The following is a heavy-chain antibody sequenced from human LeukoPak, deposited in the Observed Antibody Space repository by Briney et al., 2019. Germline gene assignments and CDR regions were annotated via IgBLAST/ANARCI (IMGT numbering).Heavy chain of an antibody. J-gene: IGHJ3*02. CDR2: INPNSGDT. CDR1: GYTFTGYY. V-gene: IGHV1-2*02. CDR3: ARKSVVTLNAFDI. D-gene: IGHD4-23*01. Sequence: GASVKVSCKASGYTFTGYYMHWVRQAPGQGLEWMGWINPNSGDTNYAQKFQGRVTMTRDTSISTAYVELSRLRSDDTAVYYCARKSVVTLNAFDIWGQGTMVTVSS.